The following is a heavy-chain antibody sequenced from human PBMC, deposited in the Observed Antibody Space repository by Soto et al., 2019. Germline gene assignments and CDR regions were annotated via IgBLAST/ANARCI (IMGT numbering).Heavy chain of an antibody. CDR3: ARAPEVDCSGGSCYSNYYYYGMDV. D-gene: IGHD2-15*01. CDR2: IIPIFGTA. Sequence: SVKVSCKASGGTFSSYAISWVRQAPGQGLEWMGGIIPIFGTANYAQKFQGRVTITADESTSTAYMELSSLRSEDTAVYYCARAPEVDCSGGSCYSNYYYYGMDVWGQGTTVTVSS. V-gene: IGHV1-69*13. CDR1: GGTFSSYA. J-gene: IGHJ6*02.